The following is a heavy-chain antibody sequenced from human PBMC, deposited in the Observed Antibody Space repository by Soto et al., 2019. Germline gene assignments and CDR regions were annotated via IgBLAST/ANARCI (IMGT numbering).Heavy chain of an antibody. J-gene: IGHJ4*02. D-gene: IGHD3-10*01. CDR2: IIPMLGMS. CDR1: GDTFNFYT. CDR3: ATNYGSGSAHFDN. Sequence: QVQLVQSGAEVKTPGSSVKVSCTASGDTFNFYTLSWVRQAPGQGLEWMGRIIPMLGMSNYAQKFQGRVTMIADKSTSTDCMGLSSLRSEDTALYYCATNYGSGSAHFDNWGQGTLVTVSS. V-gene: IGHV1-69*02.